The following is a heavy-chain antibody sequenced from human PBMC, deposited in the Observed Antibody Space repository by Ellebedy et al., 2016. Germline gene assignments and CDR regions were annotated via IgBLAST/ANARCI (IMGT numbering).Heavy chain of an antibody. V-gene: IGHV3-9*01. CDR2: ISWNSVAI. CDR3: AKGTMDYFHH. CDR1: GFTFDDYA. D-gene: IGHD4/OR15-4a*01. J-gene: IGHJ4*02. Sequence: SLKISXATSGFTFDDYAMHWVRQAPGKGLEWVSGISWNSVAIGYADSVRGRFTISRDNAKKSLYLQMNSLRPEDTALYYCAKGTMDYFHHWGQGTLVTVSS.